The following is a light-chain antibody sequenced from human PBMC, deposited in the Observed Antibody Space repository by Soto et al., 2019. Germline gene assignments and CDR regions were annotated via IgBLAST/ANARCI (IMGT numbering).Light chain of an antibody. CDR2: GAS. V-gene: IGKV3-20*01. CDR3: QQYGSSPPWT. CDR1: QSVSSSY. Sequence: EIVLTQSPGTLSLSPGERDTLSCRASQSVSSSYLAWYQQKPGQAPRLLIYGASSRATGIPDRFSGSGSGTDFTLTISRLEPEDFAVYYFQQYGSSPPWTFGQGTKVEIK. J-gene: IGKJ1*01.